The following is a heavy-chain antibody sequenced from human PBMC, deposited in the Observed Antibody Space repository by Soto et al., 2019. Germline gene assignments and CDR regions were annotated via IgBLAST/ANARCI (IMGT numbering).Heavy chain of an antibody. CDR1: GFTFGSYA. D-gene: IGHD4-17*01. CDR2: ISGSGGST. CDR3: AKDTDYGDYDYNYYGMDV. J-gene: IGHJ6*02. V-gene: IGHV3-23*01. Sequence: PGGSLRLSCAASGFTFGSYAMSWVRQAPGKGLEWVSAISGSGGSTYYADSVKGRFTISRDNSKNTLYLQMNSLRAEDTAVYYCAKDTDYGDYDYNYYGMDVWGQGTTVTVSS.